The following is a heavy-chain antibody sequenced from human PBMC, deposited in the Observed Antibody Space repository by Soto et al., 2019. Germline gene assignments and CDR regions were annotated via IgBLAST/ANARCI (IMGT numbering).Heavy chain of an antibody. CDR1: GGTFSSYT. Sequence: QVQLVQSGAEVKKPGSSVKVSCKASGGTFSSYTISWVRQAPGQGLEWMGRIIPILGIANYAQKFQGRVTITADKSTSTAYMELSSLRSEDTAVYYCARDLPYCGGDCYRGGYYYYYYMDVWGKGTTVTVSS. CDR3: ARDLPYCGGDCYRGGYYYYYYMDV. J-gene: IGHJ6*03. CDR2: IIPILGIA. V-gene: IGHV1-69*08. D-gene: IGHD2-21*01.